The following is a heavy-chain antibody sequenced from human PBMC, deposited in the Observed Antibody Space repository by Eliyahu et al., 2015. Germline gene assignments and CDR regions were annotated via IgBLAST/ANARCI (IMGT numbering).Heavy chain of an antibody. CDR2: IYYSGST. CDR3: ARHGHSGTCYSRFDN. Sequence: QLQLQESGPGLVKPSETLSLTCIVSGDSISXSSYYWGWIRQPPGKGLEWIGSIYYSGSTYYNPSLKSRVTISVDTSKNQISLNLTSVTAADTAVYYCARHGHSGTCYSRFDNWGQGTLVTVSS. V-gene: IGHV4-39*01. J-gene: IGHJ4*02. D-gene: IGHD2-15*01. CDR1: GDSISXSSYY.